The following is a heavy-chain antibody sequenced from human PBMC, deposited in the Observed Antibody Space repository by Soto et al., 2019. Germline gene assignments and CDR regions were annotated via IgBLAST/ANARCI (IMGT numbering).Heavy chain of an antibody. CDR1: GYTFINYG. CDR3: ARDDFGDLWRSPDV. V-gene: IGHV1-18*04. D-gene: IGHD4-17*01. J-gene: IGHJ3*01. CDR2: ITDYNGST. Sequence: QVQLMQSGAEVKKSGASVKVSCKASGYTFINYGIIWVRQAPGQGLEWMGWITDYNGSTKYARKFQDRVTMTTDTSTSTAYMELRSLRSDDTAVYFCARDDFGDLWRSPDVW.